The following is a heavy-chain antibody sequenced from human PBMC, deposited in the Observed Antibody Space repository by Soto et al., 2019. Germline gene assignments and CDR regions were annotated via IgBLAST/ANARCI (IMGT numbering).Heavy chain of an antibody. D-gene: IGHD3-10*01. V-gene: IGHV1-18*01. CDR3: ARDTSRGEYDY. Sequence: VKVSCKASGYTFTRSGISWVRQAPGQGLEWMGWISTYNGDTNYAQTFQGRVTMTTDTSTSTAYLDLRSLRSDDTAVYFCARDTSRGEYDYWGQGTPVTVSS. J-gene: IGHJ4*02. CDR1: GYTFTRSG. CDR2: ISTYNGDT.